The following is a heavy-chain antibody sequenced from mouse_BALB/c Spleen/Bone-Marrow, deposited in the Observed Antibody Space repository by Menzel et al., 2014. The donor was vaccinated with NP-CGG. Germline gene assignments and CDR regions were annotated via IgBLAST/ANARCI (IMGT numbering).Heavy chain of an antibody. CDR1: GFNIKDTY. Sequence: EVQVVESGAELVKPGTSVKLSCTASGFNIKDTYMHWVKQRPEQGLEWIGRIDPANGNTKYDPKFQGKATITADTSSNTAYLQLSSLTSEDTAVYYCARGGNYFYYWGQGTTLTVSS. V-gene: IGHV14-3*02. J-gene: IGHJ2*01. CDR2: IDPANGNT. CDR3: ARGGNYFYY.